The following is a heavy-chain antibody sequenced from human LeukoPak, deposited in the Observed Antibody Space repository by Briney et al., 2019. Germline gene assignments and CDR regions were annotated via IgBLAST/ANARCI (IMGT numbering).Heavy chain of an antibody. J-gene: IGHJ4*02. CDR3: AKGREHSGSYFDY. CDR1: GFTFSSYG. V-gene: IGHV3-30*18. CDR2: ISYDGSNK. Sequence: PGGSLRLSCAASGFTFSSYGMHWVRQAPGKGLEWVAVISYDGSNKYYADSVKGRFTISRDNSKNTLYLQMNSLRAEDTAVYYCAKGREHSGSYFDYWGQGTLVTVSS. D-gene: IGHD1-26*01.